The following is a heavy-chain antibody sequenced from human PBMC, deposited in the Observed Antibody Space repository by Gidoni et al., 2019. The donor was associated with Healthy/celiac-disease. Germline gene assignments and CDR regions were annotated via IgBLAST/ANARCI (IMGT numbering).Heavy chain of an antibody. CDR2: ISSSSSYI. J-gene: IGHJ4*02. CDR3: ARDRAVPTLSGGYSYDKPSGDY. Sequence: EVQLVESGGGLVKPGGSLRLSCAASGFTFRSYIMNWVRQAPGKGLEWVSSISSSSSYIYYADSVKGRFTISRDNAKNSLYLQMNSLRAEDTAVYYCARDRAVPTLSGGYSYDKPSGDYWGQGTLVTVSS. D-gene: IGHD5-18*01. V-gene: IGHV3-21*01. CDR1: GFTFRSYI.